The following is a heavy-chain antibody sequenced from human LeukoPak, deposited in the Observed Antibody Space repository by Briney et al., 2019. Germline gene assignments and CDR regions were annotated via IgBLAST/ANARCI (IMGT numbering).Heavy chain of an antibody. CDR3: ARAVPTYYYAMDV. CDR1: GFIFSSYW. Sequence: GGSLRLSCTASGFIFSSYWMSWVRKAPGKGLEWVANIEQDGSEKYFVGSVKRRFTISRDNAKNSLYLEMNSLRADDTAVYYCARAVPTYYYAMDVWGQGTTVTVSS. J-gene: IGHJ6*02. CDR2: IEQDGSEK. V-gene: IGHV3-7*01.